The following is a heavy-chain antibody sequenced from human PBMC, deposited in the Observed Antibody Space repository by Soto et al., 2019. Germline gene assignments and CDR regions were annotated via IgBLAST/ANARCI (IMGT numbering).Heavy chain of an antibody. D-gene: IGHD1-26*01. CDR3: ARAGGLLVDY. V-gene: IGHV3-30-3*01. Sequence: QVQLVESGGGVVQPGRSLRLSCAASGFMFSSYAMHWVRQAPGKGLEWVAVKTYDGSNKYYADSVKGRFTISRDNSKNPLYLQMNSLRAGDTAVYYCARAGGLLVDYWGQGTLVTVSS. J-gene: IGHJ4*02. CDR2: KTYDGSNK. CDR1: GFMFSSYA.